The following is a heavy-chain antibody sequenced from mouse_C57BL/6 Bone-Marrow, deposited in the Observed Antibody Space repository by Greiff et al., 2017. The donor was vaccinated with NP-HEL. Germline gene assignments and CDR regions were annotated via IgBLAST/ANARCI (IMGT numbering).Heavy chain of an antibody. Sequence: EVHLVESGGGLVQPGGSLSLSCAASGFTFTDYYMSWVRQPPGKALEWLGFIRNKANGYTPEYSASVKARFTTSRANSQSIFYLQKNALRAEDSATYYCARSIYYDYADDPFYAMDYWGRGTSVTVSS. CDR1: GFTFTDYY. J-gene: IGHJ4*01. CDR3: ARSIYYDYADDPFYAMDY. V-gene: IGHV7-3*01. D-gene: IGHD2-4*01. CDR2: IRNKANGYTP.